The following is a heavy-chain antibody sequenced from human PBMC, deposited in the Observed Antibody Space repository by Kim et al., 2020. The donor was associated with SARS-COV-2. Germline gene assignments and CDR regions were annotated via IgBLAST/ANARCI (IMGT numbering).Heavy chain of an antibody. CDR1: GFTFGRYA. CDR2: ISDGGVRT. V-gene: IGHV3-23*01. CDR3: EASDY. J-gene: IGHJ4*02. Sequence: GGSLRLYCEASGFTFGRYAMSWARQAPGKGLEWVSTISDGGVRTHYADSVKGRFTISRDNSKSTLFLHMNSLRAEDTAVYYCEASDYWGQGSLVTVSS.